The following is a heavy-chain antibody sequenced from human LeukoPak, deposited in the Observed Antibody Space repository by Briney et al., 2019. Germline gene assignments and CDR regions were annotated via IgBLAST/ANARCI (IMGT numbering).Heavy chain of an antibody. V-gene: IGHV1-2*04. CDR2: INPNSGGT. D-gene: IGHD4-17*01. CDR1: GYTFTGYY. J-gene: IGHJ4*02. Sequence: EASVKVSCKASGYTFTGYYMHWVRQAPGQGLEWMGWINPNSGGTNYAQKFQGWVTMTRDTSISTAYMELSRLRSDDTAVYYCARVYGDYGGRLYYFDYWGQGTLVTVSS. CDR3: ARVYGDYGGRLYYFDY.